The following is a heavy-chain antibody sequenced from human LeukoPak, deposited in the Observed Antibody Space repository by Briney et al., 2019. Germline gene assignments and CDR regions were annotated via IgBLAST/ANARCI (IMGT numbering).Heavy chain of an antibody. CDR2: IYYSGST. Sequence: PSETLSLICTVSGGSISSYYWSWIRQPPGKGLEWIGYIYYSGSTNYNPSLKSRVTISVDTSKNQFSLKLSSVTAADTAVYYCARTQQLRYYYYYMDVWGKGTTVTVSS. CDR1: GGSISSYY. J-gene: IGHJ6*03. D-gene: IGHD6-13*01. CDR3: ARTQQLRYYYYYMDV. V-gene: IGHV4-59*01.